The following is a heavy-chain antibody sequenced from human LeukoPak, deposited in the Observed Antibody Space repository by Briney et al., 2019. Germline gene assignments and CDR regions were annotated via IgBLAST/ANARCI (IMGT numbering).Heavy chain of an antibody. Sequence: PSETLSLTCTVSGGSISSGDYYWTWIRQPAGKGLEWIGRIYASGSTNYNPSLKSRATISLDTSKNQFSLKLSSVTAADTAVYYCAGGDYHGSESYANYWGQGTLVTVSS. CDR3: AGGDYHGSESYANY. CDR1: GGSISSGDYY. J-gene: IGHJ4*02. D-gene: IGHD3-10*01. V-gene: IGHV4-61*02. CDR2: IYASGST.